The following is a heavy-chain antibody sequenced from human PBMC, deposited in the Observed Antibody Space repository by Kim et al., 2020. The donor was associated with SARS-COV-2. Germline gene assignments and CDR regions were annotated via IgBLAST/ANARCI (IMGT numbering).Heavy chain of an antibody. CDR1: FSSFSSTNYY. D-gene: IGHD3-3*01. CDR2: ISSSGPN. V-gene: IGHV4-39*01. J-gene: IGHJ3*02. Sequence: SAPLSLPFPFSFSSFSSTNYYWFWILGSGGMGRGWRGSISSSGPNSYNPSFESRVTISVHTSKNQFSLKLTSVTAADTAVYYWARPTRGISRRTFDIWGQGTMVTVSS. CDR3: ARPTRGISRRTFDI.